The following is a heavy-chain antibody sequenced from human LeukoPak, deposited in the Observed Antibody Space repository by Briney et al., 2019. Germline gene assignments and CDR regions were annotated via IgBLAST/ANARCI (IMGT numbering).Heavy chain of an antibody. V-gene: IGHV4-59*08. Sequence: SETLSLTCTVSGGSTNYYYWSWIRQPPGKGLEWIGYIDYSGRTKYNPSLKSRVTISVDTSKNQFSLKLSSVTATDTAVYYCASNIPTSTTSPPLGYWGQGTLVTVSS. D-gene: IGHD1-26*01. J-gene: IGHJ4*02. CDR1: GGSTNYYY. CDR3: ASNIPTSTTSPPLGY. CDR2: IDYSGRT.